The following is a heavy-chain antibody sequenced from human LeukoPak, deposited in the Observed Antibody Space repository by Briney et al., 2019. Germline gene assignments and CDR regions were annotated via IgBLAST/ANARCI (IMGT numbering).Heavy chain of an antibody. CDR3: ADSTMVRGVINGPPDY. CDR1: GFTFTSFA. Sequence: PLASVKVSCKASGFTFTSFAMQWVRQARGQRLEWIGWIVVGSGNTNYAQKFQERVTITRDMSTSTAYMELSSLRSEDTAVYYCADSTMVRGVINGPPDYWGQGTLVTVSS. V-gene: IGHV1-58*02. CDR2: IVVGSGNT. D-gene: IGHD3-10*01. J-gene: IGHJ4*02.